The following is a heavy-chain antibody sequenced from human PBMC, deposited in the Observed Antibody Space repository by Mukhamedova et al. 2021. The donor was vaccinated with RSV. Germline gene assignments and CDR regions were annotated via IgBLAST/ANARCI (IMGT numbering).Heavy chain of an antibody. CDR2: IDPSTGGT. Sequence: APGQGLEWMGWIDPSTGGTNYAQNFQDRVTMTRDTSISTAYMELSSLRSDDTAVYFCARVRFCTNGVCPYYFD. J-gene: IGHJ4*01. V-gene: IGHV1-2*02. D-gene: IGHD2-8*01. CDR3: ARVRFCTNGVCPYYFD.